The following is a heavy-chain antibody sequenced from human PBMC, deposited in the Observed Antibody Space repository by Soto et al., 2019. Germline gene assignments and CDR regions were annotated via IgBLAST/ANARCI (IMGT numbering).Heavy chain of an antibody. CDR3: ARHCAVAGTSGFRYYFDY. CDR1: GYSFTSYC. J-gene: IGHJ4*02. D-gene: IGHD6-19*01. Sequence: PGESLNISCTGSGYSFTSYCMGWVRQMHGKGLGWMGIIYPGDSDTRYSPSFQGQVTISADKSISTAYLQWSSLKASDTAMYYCARHCAVAGTSGFRYYFDYWGQGTLVTVSS. V-gene: IGHV5-51*01. CDR2: IYPGDSDT.